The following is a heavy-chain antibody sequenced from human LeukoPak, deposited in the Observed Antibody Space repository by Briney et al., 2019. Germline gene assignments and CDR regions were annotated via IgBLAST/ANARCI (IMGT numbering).Heavy chain of an antibody. V-gene: IGHV4-34*01. J-gene: IGHJ4*02. CDR2: IYYSGSA. D-gene: IGHD3-9*01. CDR3: ARLAYYDILTPGGFDY. Sequence: SETLSLTCAVYGGSFSGYYWSWIRQPPGKGLEWIGTIYYSGSASCNPSLKSRVTISVDTSKNQFSLKLSSVTAADTAVYYCARLAYYDILTPGGFDYWGQGTLVTVSS. CDR1: GGSFSGYY.